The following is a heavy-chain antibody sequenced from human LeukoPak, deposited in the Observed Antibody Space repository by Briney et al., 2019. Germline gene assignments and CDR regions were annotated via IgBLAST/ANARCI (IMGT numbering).Heavy chain of an antibody. CDR2: IYSGGST. J-gene: IGHJ4*02. V-gene: IGHV3-66*01. CDR3: ARIYSSSWYSPIDY. D-gene: IGHD6-13*01. Sequence: GGSLRLSCAASGFTVSSNYMSWVRQAPGKGLEWVSVIYSGGSTYYADSVKGRFTISRDNSKNTLYLQMNSLRAEDTAVYYCARIYSSSWYSPIDYWGQGTLVTVSS. CDR1: GFTVSSNY.